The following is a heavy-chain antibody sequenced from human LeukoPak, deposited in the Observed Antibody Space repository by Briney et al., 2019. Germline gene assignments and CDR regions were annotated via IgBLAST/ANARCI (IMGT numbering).Heavy chain of an antibody. D-gene: IGHD2-2*01. J-gene: IGHJ4*02. CDR1: GGSFSGYY. V-gene: IGHV4-34*01. CDR3: ARLGGFQGYCSSTSCSDFDY. Sequence: SETLSLTCAVYGGSFSGYYWSWIRQPPGKGLGWIGEINHSGSTNYNPSLKSRVTISVDTSKNQFSLKLSSVTAADTAVYYCARLGGFQGYCSSTSCSDFDYWGQGTLVTVSS. CDR2: INHSGST.